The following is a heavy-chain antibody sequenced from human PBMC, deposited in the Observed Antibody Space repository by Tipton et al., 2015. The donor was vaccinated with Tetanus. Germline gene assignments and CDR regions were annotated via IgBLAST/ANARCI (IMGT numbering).Heavy chain of an antibody. D-gene: IGHD1-1*01. Sequence: GLVKPSDTLSLTCAVYGGSLSRYYWTWIRQPPGKGLEWIGEVDDSGSTNYSPSLKSRVTISFGTSKNQFSLNLESVTPADTAVYYCARANNEFPKKGPFDSWGQGSLVIVSS. V-gene: IGHV4-34*01. CDR2: VDDSGST. CDR3: ARANNEFPKKGPFDS. CDR1: GGSLSRYY. J-gene: IGHJ4*02.